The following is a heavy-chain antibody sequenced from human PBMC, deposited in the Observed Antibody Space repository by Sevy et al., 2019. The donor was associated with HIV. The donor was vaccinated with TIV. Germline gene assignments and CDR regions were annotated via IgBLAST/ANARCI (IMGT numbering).Heavy chain of an antibody. V-gene: IGHV3-30-3*01. J-gene: IGHJ6*02. Sequence: GGSLRLSCAASGFTLGDFALHWVRHIPGKGLEWVALISYDGATKFYADVAKGRFTISRDNSKNTLYLHVNSLRVEDTGVYYCARSLYSTGYYRKSYFYYSLDVWGQGTTVTVSS. D-gene: IGHD6-19*01. CDR1: GFTLGDFA. CDR2: ISYDGATK. CDR3: ARSLYSTGYYRKSYFYYSLDV.